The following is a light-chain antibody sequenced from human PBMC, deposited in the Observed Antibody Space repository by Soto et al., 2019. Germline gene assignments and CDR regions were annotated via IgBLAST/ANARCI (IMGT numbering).Light chain of an antibody. Sequence: DIQMTQSPSSLSASVGDRVTITCRASQSISDSLNWYQHKPGTAPKLLIYAASSLQSRVPSRFSGGGSGTDFTLTISSLQPEDFVTYFCQQSFSFPATFGGGTKVEIK. CDR1: QSISDS. V-gene: IGKV1-39*01. J-gene: IGKJ4*01. CDR2: AAS. CDR3: QQSFSFPAT.